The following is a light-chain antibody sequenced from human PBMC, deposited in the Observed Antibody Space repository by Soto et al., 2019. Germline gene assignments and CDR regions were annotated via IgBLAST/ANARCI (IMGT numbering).Light chain of an antibody. CDR2: GAS. CDR1: QSVSSSY. J-gene: IGKJ5*01. Sequence: EIVLTQSPCTLSLSPGERATLSCMASQSVSSSYLAWYQQKPGQAPRLLIYGASSRATGIPDRFSGSGSGTDFTLTISRLEPEDFAVYYCQQYGSSTPITFGQGTRLEIK. CDR3: QQYGSSTPIT. V-gene: IGKV3-20*01.